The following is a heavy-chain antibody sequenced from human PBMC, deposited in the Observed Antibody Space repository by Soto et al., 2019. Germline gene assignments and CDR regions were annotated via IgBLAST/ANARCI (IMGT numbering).Heavy chain of an antibody. CDR2: INAGNGNT. CDR1: GYTFTSYA. J-gene: IGHJ4*01. D-gene: IGHD3-10*01. Sequence: ASVKVSCKASGYTFTSYAMHWVRQAPGQRLEWMGWINAGNGNTKYSQKFQGRVTITRDTSASTAYMELSSLRSEDTAVYYCARERVIIEIDYFAYWGHGTLVTVS. CDR3: ARERVIIEIDYFAY. V-gene: IGHV1-3*01.